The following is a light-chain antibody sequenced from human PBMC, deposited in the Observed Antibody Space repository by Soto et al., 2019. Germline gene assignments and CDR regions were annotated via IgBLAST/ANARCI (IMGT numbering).Light chain of an antibody. CDR1: QSVLYSPNNRNY. V-gene: IGKV4-1*01. CDR2: WAS. J-gene: IGKJ5*01. CDR3: QQYGNSPIT. Sequence: DIVMTPSPHSLAVSLGARATINCKCSQSVLYSPNNRNYLAWYQHKPGQQPKMIIYWASIRESGVPDRFSGSGSGTDFTLTISRLEPEDFAVYYCQQYGNSPITFGQGTRLEIK.